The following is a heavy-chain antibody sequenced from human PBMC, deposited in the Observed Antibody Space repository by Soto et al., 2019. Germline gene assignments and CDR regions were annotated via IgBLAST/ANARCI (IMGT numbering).Heavy chain of an antibody. Sequence: EVQLVGSGGGLVKPGGSLRLSCVASGFTFSGYSINWVRQAPGKGLEWVSYISGPSIYIYYADSVKGRFTISRDNAKSAVYLQMNSLRAEDTAVYYCARGFRNGFNVWGQGTTVSVSS. CDR2: ISGPSIYI. D-gene: IGHD2-8*01. CDR3: ARGFRNGFNV. CDR1: GFTFSGYS. V-gene: IGHV3-21*01. J-gene: IGHJ6*02.